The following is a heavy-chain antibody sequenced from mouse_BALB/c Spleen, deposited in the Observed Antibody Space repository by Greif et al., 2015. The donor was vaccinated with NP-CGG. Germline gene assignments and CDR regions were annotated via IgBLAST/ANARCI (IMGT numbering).Heavy chain of an antibody. CDR3: AREDDVFHGA. Sequence: EVMLVESGGGLVKPGGSLKLSCAASGFTFSSYTMSWVRQTPEKRLEWVATISSGGSYTYYPDSVKGRFTISRDNAKNTLCMQMSRLKCEDTATYISAREDDVFHGACGHGTTLTLSS. V-gene: IGHV5-6-4*01. D-gene: IGHD2-3*01. CDR2: ISSGGSYT. J-gene: IGHJ2*01. CDR1: GFTFSSYT.